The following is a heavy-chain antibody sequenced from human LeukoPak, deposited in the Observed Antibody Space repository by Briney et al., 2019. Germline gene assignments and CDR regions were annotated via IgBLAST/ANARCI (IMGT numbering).Heavy chain of an antibody. J-gene: IGHJ1*01. Sequence: SETLSLTCTVSGGSINSFYWSWIRQPPGKGLEWIGHIYYSGSTNYNPSLKSRVTISVDTSKNQFSLKLSSVTAADTAVYYCARGRHYSNLFFQHWGQGTLVTVSS. CDR2: IYYSGST. V-gene: IGHV4-59*12. CDR3: ARGRHYSNLFFQH. D-gene: IGHD2-2*01. CDR1: GGSINSFY.